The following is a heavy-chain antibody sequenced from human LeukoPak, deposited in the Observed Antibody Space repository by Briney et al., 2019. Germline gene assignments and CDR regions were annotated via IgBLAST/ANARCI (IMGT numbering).Heavy chain of an antibody. CDR1: GGSISSGDYY. D-gene: IGHD5-24*01. J-gene: IGHJ4*02. CDR3: ARGGDGYNYAHSDY. CDR2: IYYSGST. Sequence: PSETLSLTCTVSGGSISSGDYYWSWIRQPPGKGLEWIGYIYYSGSTYYNPSLKSRVTISVDTSKNQFSLKLSSVTAADTAVYYCARGGDGYNYAHSDYWGQGTLVTVSS. V-gene: IGHV4-30-4*08.